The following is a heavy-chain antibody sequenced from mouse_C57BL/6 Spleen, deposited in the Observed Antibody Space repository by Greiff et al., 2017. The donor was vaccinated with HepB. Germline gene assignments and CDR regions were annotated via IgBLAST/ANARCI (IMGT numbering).Heavy chain of an antibody. D-gene: IGHD5-1*01. CDR1: GYTFTSYW. CDR2: IDPSDSYT. Sequence: VQLQQPGAELVKPGASVKLSCKASGYTFTSYWMQWVKQRPGQGLEWIGEIDPSDSYTNYNQKFKGKATLTVDTSSSTAYMQLSSLASEDSAVYYCARESNYFDYWGQGTTLTVSS. J-gene: IGHJ2*01. CDR3: ARESNYFDY. V-gene: IGHV1-50*01.